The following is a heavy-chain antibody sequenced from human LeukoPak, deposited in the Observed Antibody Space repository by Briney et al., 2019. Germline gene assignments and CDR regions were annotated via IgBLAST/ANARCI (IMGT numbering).Heavy chain of an antibody. V-gene: IGHV3-23*01. CDR3: AKGIYLVPIDY. CDR2: ISDGGYAT. D-gene: IGHD3-10*01. Sequence: PGVSLRLSCAASGFTFSNYAMSWVRQAPGKGLEWVSAISDGGYATFYADSVKGRFTISRDNSKNTLYLQMNSLRAEDTAIYYCAKGIYLVPIDYWGQGTLVTVSS. CDR1: GFTFSNYA. J-gene: IGHJ4*02.